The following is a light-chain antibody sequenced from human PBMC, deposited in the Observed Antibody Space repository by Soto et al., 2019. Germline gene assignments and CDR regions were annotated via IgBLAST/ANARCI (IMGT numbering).Light chain of an antibody. CDR2: DVT. J-gene: IGLJ1*01. Sequence: QSALTQPASVSGSPGQSIAISCTGTSSDVGGYNSVSWYQQHPGKAPKLMIYDVTNRPSGVSNRFSGSKSGNTASLTISGLQAEDEADYYRSSYASGGTYVFGTGTKVTVL. CDR3: SSYASGGTYV. V-gene: IGLV2-14*01. CDR1: SSDVGGYNS.